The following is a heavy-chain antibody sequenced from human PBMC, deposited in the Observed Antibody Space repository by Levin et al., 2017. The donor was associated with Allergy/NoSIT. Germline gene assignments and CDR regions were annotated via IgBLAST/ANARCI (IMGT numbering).Heavy chain of an antibody. D-gene: IGHD3-10*01. V-gene: IGHV3-53*01. CDR1: GFTVSSNY. Sequence: GGSLRLSCAASGFTVSSNYMSWVRQAPGKGLEWVSVIYSGGSTYYADSVKGRFTISRDNSKNTLYLQMNSLRAEDTAVYYCARVRGVSFLDYWGQGTLVTVSS. J-gene: IGHJ4*02. CDR2: IYSGGST. CDR3: ARVRGVSFLDY.